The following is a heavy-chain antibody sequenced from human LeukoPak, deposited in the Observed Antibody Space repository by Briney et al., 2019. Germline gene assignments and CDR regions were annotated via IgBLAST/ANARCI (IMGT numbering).Heavy chain of an antibody. D-gene: IGHD3-22*01. V-gene: IGHV3-48*03. CDR3: ARGVYDSTGYYQY. CDR1: GFTFSSYA. J-gene: IGHJ4*02. CDR2: ISTSGSTI. Sequence: GESLRLSCAASGFTFSSYAMSWVRQAPGKGLEWVSYISTSGSTIYYADSVKGRFTISRDNGKSSLYLQMNSLRAEDTAVYYCARGVYDSTGYYQYWGQGTLVTVSS.